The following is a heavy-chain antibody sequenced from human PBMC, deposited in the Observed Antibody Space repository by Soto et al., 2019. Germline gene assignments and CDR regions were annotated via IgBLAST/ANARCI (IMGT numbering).Heavy chain of an antibody. CDR1: GYTLTELS. D-gene: IGHD2-15*01. V-gene: IGHV1-24*01. CDR2: FDLEDGET. CDR3: ATGLPLPPYYNDYGMDV. J-gene: IGHJ6*02. Sequence: QVQLVQSGAEVKKPGASVKVSCKVSGYTLTELSMHWVRQAPGKGLEWMGGFDLEDGETINAQKFQGRVTMTEDTSTDTAYMELSSLRSEDTVVYYCATGLPLPPYYNDYGMDVWGQGTTVTVSS.